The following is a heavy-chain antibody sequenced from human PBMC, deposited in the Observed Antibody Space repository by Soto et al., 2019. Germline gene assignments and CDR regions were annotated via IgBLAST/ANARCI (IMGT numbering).Heavy chain of an antibody. CDR3: ARVSKYYYGSGSPRGYYYYYYMDV. CDR2: IKQDGREK. V-gene: IGHV3-7*01. CDR1: GFTFSSYW. J-gene: IGHJ6*03. D-gene: IGHD3-10*01. Sequence: PGGSLRLSCAASGFTFSSYWMSWVRQAPGKGLEWVANIKQDGREKYYVDSVKGRFTISRDNAKNSLYLQMNSLRAEDTAVYYCARVSKYYYGSGSPRGYYYYYYMDVWGKGTTVTVSS.